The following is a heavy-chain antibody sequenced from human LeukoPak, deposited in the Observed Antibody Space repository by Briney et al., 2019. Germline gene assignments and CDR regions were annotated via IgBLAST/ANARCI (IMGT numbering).Heavy chain of an antibody. D-gene: IGHD3-10*01. CDR1: GYTFTSYF. V-gene: IGHV1-46*01. CDR3: ASNFYGSGSYPV. J-gene: IGHJ4*02. CDR2: INPSGGST. Sequence: ASVKVSCKASGYTFTSYFMHWVRQAPGQGLEWMGLINPSGGSTRYAQKFQGRVTMTRDMSTSTAYMELSSLRSDDTAVYYCASNFYGSGSYPVWGQGTLVTVSS.